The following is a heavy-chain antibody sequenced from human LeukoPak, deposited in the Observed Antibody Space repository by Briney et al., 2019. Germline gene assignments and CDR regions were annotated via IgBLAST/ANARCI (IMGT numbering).Heavy chain of an antibody. V-gene: IGHV3-30*02. CDR3: AKDRCSGGSCYPNFDY. J-gene: IGHJ4*02. D-gene: IGHD2-15*01. CDR2: IRYDGSNK. Sequence: GGSLRLSCAASGFTFSTYAMHWVRQAPGKGLEWVAFIRYDGSNKYYVDSVKGRFTISRDNSKNTLYLQMSSLRAEDTAVYYCAKDRCSGGSCYPNFDYWGQGTLVTVSS. CDR1: GFTFSTYA.